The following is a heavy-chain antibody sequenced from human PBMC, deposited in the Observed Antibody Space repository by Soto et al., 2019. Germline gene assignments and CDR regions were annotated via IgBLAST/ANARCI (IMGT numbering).Heavy chain of an antibody. Sequence: SETLSLTCTVSGGSISSSSYYWGWIRQPPGKGLEWIGSIYYSGNTYYNPSLRSRVTISVDTSKNQFSLKLSSVTAADTAVYYCARHPSGAKFYYYYMDVWGKGTTVTVSS. CDR2: IYYSGNT. J-gene: IGHJ6*03. CDR3: ARHPSGAKFYYYYMDV. D-gene: IGHD3-3*01. V-gene: IGHV4-39*01. CDR1: GGSISSSSYY.